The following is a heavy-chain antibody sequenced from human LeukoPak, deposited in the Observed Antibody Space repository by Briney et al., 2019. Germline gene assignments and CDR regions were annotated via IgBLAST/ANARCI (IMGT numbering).Heavy chain of an antibody. Sequence: GGSLRLSCAASGVTVSGNYRTCVRQAPGGGVEWGSVIYSGGSTDYAESVKGRFTIYRDNSQNTLYLQMNSLRAEDTAVYYCARIRDGYSPIDYWGQGTLVPVSS. V-gene: IGHV3-53*01. CDR3: ARIRDGYSPIDY. D-gene: IGHD5-24*01. CDR1: GVTVSGNY. CDR2: IYSGGST. J-gene: IGHJ4*02.